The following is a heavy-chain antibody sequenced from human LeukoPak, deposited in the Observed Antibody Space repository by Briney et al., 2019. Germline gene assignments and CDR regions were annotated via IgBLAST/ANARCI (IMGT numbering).Heavy chain of an antibody. Sequence: SETLSLTCTVSGGSISSYYWSWIRQPPGKGLEWIGYIYYSGSTNYNPSLKSRVTLSVDTSKIQFSLKLSSVTAADTAVYYCARASSSWSHFDYWGQGTLVTVSS. D-gene: IGHD6-13*01. CDR2: IYYSGST. J-gene: IGHJ4*02. CDR1: GGSISSYY. V-gene: IGHV4-59*01. CDR3: ARASSSWSHFDY.